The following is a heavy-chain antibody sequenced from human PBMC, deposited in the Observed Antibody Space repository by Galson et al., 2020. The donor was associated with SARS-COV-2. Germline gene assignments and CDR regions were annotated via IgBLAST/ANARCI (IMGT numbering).Heavy chain of an antibody. D-gene: IGHD3-22*01. CDR1: GFTFSSSA. V-gene: IGHV3-30*04. Sequence: GGSRRLSWAASGFTFSSSAMHWVRQAPGKGLEWVAVISDDGTTRYNSDSVKGRFTISRDISKTTLDLQMNRLRPEDTGVYYCARGTDDHSSSWYAYWGQGTLVTVSP. CDR2: ISDDGTTR. CDR3: ARGTDDHSSSWYAY. J-gene: IGHJ4*02.